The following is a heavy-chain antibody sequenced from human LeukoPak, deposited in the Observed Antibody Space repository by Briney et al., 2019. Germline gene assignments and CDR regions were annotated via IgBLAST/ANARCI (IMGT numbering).Heavy chain of an antibody. V-gene: IGHV4-34*01. CDR3: ARGELEFPDY. CDR2: INHSGST. J-gene: IGHJ4*02. CDR1: GGSFSGYY. Sequence: SETLSLTCAVYGGSFSGYYWSWIHQPPGKGLEWIGEINHSGSTNYNPSLKSRVTISVDTSKNQFSLKLSSVTAADTAVYYCARGELEFPDYWGQGTLVTVSS. D-gene: IGHD1-7*01.